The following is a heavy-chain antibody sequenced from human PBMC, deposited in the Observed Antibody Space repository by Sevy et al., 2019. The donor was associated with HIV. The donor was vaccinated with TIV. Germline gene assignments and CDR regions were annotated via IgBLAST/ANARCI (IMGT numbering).Heavy chain of an antibody. Sequence: SETLSLTCTVSGGSFTSGGHYWSWIRQHPGEGLEWIGYIYYSGSTYYNPSLTSRVTISVDTSKNPFSLKLSSVTAADTSVYYCARFSFYDNAWFDPWGQGTLVTVSS. CDR2: IYYSGST. V-gene: IGHV4-31*03. CDR3: ARFSFYDNAWFDP. J-gene: IGHJ5*02. D-gene: IGHD3-22*01. CDR1: GGSFTSGGHY.